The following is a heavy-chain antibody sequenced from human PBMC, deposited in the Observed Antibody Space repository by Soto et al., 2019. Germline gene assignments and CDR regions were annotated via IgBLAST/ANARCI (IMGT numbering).Heavy chain of an antibody. CDR3: ARRAQDAFDI. J-gene: IGHJ3*02. V-gene: IGHV4-34*01. Sequence: SETLSLTCAVYGGSFSGYYWSWIRQPPGKGLEWIGEINHSGSTNYNPSLKSRVTISVDTSKNQFSLKLSSVTAADTAVYYCARRAQDAFDIWGQGTMVTVSS. CDR1: GGSFSGYY. CDR2: INHSGST.